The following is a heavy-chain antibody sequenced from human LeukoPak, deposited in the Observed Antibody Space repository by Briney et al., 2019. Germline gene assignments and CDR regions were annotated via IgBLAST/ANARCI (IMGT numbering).Heavy chain of an antibody. Sequence: PSETLSLTCAVYGGSFSGYYWSWIRQPPGKGLEWIGEINHSGSTNYNPSLKSRVTISVDTSKNQFSLKLSSVTAADTAVYYCARHRRGIAARGYFQHWGQGTLVTVSS. V-gene: IGHV4-34*01. CDR1: GGSFSGYY. CDR3: ARHRRGIAARGYFQH. J-gene: IGHJ1*01. CDR2: INHSGST. D-gene: IGHD6-6*01.